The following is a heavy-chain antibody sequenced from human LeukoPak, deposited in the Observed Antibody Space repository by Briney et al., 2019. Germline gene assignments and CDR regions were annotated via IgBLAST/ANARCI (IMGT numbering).Heavy chain of an antibody. V-gene: IGHV3-30*09. CDR3: ARDYGSGSFYYYYYGMDV. J-gene: IGHJ6*04. CDR2: ISYDGSNK. Sequence: GGSLRLSCAASGFTFSSYAMHWVRQAPGKGLEWVAVISYDGSNKYYADSVKGRFAISRDNSKNTLYLQMNSLRAEDTAVYYCARDYGSGSFYYYYYGMDVWGKGTTVTVSS. D-gene: IGHD3-10*01. CDR1: GFTFSSYA.